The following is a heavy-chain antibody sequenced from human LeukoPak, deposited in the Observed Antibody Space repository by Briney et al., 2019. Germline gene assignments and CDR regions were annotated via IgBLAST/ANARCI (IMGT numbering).Heavy chain of an antibody. CDR1: GFTFGTYW. CDR2: INQDASEK. D-gene: IGHD1-26*01. Sequence: GGSLRLPCAASGFTFGTYWMSWVRQAPGEGLEWVANINQDASEKYYVDSVKGRFTISRDNAKNSLYLQMNSLRAEDTAVYYCARGVGTDYWGQGTQVTVSS. CDR3: ARGVGTDY. V-gene: IGHV3-7*01. J-gene: IGHJ4*02.